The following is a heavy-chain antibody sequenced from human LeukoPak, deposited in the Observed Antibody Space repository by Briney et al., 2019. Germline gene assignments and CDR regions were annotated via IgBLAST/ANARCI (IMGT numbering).Heavy chain of an antibody. Sequence: PWGSLRLSCAASGFTFSSYAMSWVRQAPGKGLEWVSAPSGSGAGTYYADSVKGRFTISRDNSKKTLYLQMNSLRAEDMAVYYCAKDSLYYYESSGFYKFDYWGEGTLVTVSA. J-gene: IGHJ4*02. D-gene: IGHD3-22*01. CDR1: GFTFSSYA. V-gene: IGHV3-23*01. CDR2: PSGSGAGT. CDR3: AKDSLYYYESSGFYKFDY.